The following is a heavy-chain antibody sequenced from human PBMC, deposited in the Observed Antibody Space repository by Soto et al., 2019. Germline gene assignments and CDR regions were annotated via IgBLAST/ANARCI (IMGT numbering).Heavy chain of an antibody. CDR2: IIPILGIA. V-gene: IGHV1-69*02. CDR3: ARGDYYGSGSYLGAFDI. J-gene: IGHJ3*02. Sequence: SVKVSCKASGGTFSSYTISWVRQAPGQGLEWMGRIIPILGIANYAQKFQGRVTITADKSTSTAYMELSSLRSEDTAVYYCARGDYYGSGSYLGAFDIWGQGTMVTVSS. D-gene: IGHD3-10*01. CDR1: GGTFSSYT.